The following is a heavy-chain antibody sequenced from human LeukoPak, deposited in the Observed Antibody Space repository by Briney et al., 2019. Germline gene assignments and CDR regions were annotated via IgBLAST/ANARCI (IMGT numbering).Heavy chain of an antibody. J-gene: IGHJ4*02. V-gene: IGHV4-59*12. Sequence: SETLSLTCTVSGGSISSYYWSWIRQPPGKGLEWIGYIYHSGSTYYNPSLKSRVTISVGRSKNQFSLKLSSVTAADTAVYYCARGNSGYDTNFDYWGQGTLVTVSS. CDR3: ARGNSGYDTNFDY. CDR2: IYHSGST. D-gene: IGHD5-12*01. CDR1: GGSISSYY.